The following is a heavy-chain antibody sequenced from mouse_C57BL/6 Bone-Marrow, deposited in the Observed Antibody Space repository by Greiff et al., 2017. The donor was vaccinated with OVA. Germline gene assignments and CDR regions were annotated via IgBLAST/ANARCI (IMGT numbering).Heavy chain of an antibody. CDR1: GYSFTDYN. J-gene: IGHJ1*03. CDR2: INPNYGTT. Sequence: VQLQQSGPELVKPGASVKISCKASGYSFTDYNMNWVKQSNGKSLEWIGVINPNYGTTSYNQKFKGKATLTVDQASSTAYMQRNSLTSEDSAVYYCARKNYGSYWYFDVWGTGTTVTVSS. D-gene: IGHD1-1*01. CDR3: ARKNYGSYWYFDV. V-gene: IGHV1-39*01.